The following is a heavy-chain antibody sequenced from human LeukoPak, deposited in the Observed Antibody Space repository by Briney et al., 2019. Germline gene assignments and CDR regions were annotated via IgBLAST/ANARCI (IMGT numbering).Heavy chain of an antibody. CDR1: GFTFSDFW. CDR3: ATEYCTDKGNFDL. CDR2: IKHDESET. V-gene: IGHV3-7*02. Sequence: SGGSLRLSCVASGFTFSDFWMSWVRQAPGKGLEWVANIKHDESETYYRGSVKGRFTISRDNAKNLLYLQMNSLRADDSAVYYCATEYCTDKGNFDLWGRGTLVTVSS. J-gene: IGHJ2*01. D-gene: IGHD2/OR15-2a*01.